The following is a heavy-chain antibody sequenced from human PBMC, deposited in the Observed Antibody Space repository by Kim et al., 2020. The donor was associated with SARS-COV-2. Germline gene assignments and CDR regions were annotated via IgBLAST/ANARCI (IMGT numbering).Heavy chain of an antibody. V-gene: IGHV3-23*01. J-gene: IGHJ4*02. CDR3: ATGGRYYGRWNYFDY. Sequence: DSVKGRFTISRDNSKNTLYLQMNSLRAEDTAVYYCATGGRYYGRWNYFDYWGQGTLVTVSS. D-gene: IGHD3-10*01.